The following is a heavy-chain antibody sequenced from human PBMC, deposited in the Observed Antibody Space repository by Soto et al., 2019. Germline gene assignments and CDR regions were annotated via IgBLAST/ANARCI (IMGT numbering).Heavy chain of an antibody. Sequence: GGSLRLSCAPSGFTFSHYAMQYVRQAPGKGLEWVAVVSHDGRNTHYADSVKGRFTISRDSSKNTVSLEMTSLRAEDTAVYYCAKGGRQWLVTSDFNYWGQGTLVTVSS. V-gene: IGHV3-30*18. CDR3: AKGGRQWLVTSDFNY. J-gene: IGHJ4*02. CDR1: GFTFSHYA. CDR2: VSHDGRNT. D-gene: IGHD6-19*01.